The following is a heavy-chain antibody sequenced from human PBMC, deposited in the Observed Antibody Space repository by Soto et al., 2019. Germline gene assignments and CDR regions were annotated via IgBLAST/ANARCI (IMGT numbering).Heavy chain of an antibody. CDR2: ISSSGSTI. CDR3: ARGIGSYYDFWSGYLYGMDV. D-gene: IGHD3-3*01. J-gene: IGHJ6*02. CDR1: GFTFSDFY. V-gene: IGHV3-11*01. Sequence: GGSLRLSCAASGFTFSDFYMSWIRQAPGKGLEWVSYISSSGSTIYYAGSVKGRFTISRDNAKNSLYLQMNSLRAEDTAVYYCARGIGSYYDFWSGYLYGMDVWGQGTTVTVSS.